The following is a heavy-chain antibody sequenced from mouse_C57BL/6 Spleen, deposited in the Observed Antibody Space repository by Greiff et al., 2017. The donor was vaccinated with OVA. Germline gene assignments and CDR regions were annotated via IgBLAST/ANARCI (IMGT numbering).Heavy chain of an antibody. V-gene: IGHV1-18*01. D-gene: IGHD4-1*01. Sequence: EVKLQESGPELVKPGASVKIPCKASGYTFTDYNMDWVKQSHGKSLEWIGDINPNNGGTIYNQKFKGKATLTVDKSSSTAYMELRSLTSEDTAVYYCARRRKNGLDAMDYWGQGTSVTVSS. CDR2: INPNNGGT. CDR3: ARRRKNGLDAMDY. J-gene: IGHJ4*01. CDR1: GYTFTDYN.